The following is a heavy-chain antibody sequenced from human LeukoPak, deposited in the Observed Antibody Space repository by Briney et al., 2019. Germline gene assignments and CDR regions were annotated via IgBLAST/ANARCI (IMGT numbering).Heavy chain of an antibody. J-gene: IGHJ4*02. CDR2: IGTAGDT. V-gene: IGHV3-13*01. CDR3: ARVSWTSGSLTFDY. CDR1: GFTFSSYD. D-gene: IGHD1-26*01. Sequence: GGSLRLSCAASGFTFSSYDVHWVRQAAGKGLEWVSAIGTAGDTYYPGSVKGRFTISRENAKNSLYLQMNSLRAGDTAVYYCARVSWTSGSLTFDYWGQGTLVTVSS.